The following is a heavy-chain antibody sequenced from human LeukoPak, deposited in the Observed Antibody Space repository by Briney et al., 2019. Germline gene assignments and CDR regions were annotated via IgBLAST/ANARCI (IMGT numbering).Heavy chain of an antibody. Sequence: GGSLRLFCSASGFTFSSYAMHWVRQAPGKGLEYVSAISSNGGSTYYADSVKGRFTISRDNSKNTLYLQMSSLRAEDTAVYYCVILDIVVVPAAPTPDNWFDPWGQGTLVTVSS. CDR3: VILDIVVVPAAPTPDNWFDP. CDR2: ISSNGGST. V-gene: IGHV3-64D*09. CDR1: GFTFSSYA. J-gene: IGHJ5*02. D-gene: IGHD2-2*01.